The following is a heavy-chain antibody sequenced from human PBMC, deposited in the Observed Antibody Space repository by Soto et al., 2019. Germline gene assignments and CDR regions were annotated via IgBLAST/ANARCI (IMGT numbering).Heavy chain of an antibody. Sequence: GGSLRLSCAASGFTFSDYAMSWVRQAPGKGLEWVSVINGSGGGTYYADSVRGRFTISRDNSKNTLYLQMNIMRAEDTALYYCASDAGSNYYDSSGSEYFQHWGQGTLVTVSS. CDR3: ASDAGSNYYDSSGSEYFQH. CDR2: INGSGGGT. CDR1: GFTFSDYA. D-gene: IGHD3-22*01. V-gene: IGHV3-23*01. J-gene: IGHJ1*01.